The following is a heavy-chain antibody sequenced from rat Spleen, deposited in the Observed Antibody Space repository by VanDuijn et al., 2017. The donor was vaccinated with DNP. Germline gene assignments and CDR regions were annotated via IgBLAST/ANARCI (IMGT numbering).Heavy chain of an antibody. CDR2: ITYDGGRT. CDR3: TTTYNWFAN. V-gene: IGHV5-20*01. Sequence: EVQLVETGGGLVQPGRSLKLSCVASGLTFSNFGMAWVRQAPKKGLEWVSYITYDGGRTYYRDSVKGRFTISRDNAESTLYLQMDSLRSEDTATYYCTTTYNWFANWGQGTLVTVSS. J-gene: IGHJ3*01. CDR1: GLTFSNFG.